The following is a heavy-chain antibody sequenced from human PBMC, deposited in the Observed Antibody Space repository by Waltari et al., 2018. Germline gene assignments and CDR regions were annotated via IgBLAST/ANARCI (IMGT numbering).Heavy chain of an antibody. J-gene: IGHJ4*02. Sequence: QVQPVQSGAEVTKPGASVKVSCKASGYTFTGYYMHWVRQAPGPGLEWMGWINPNSGGTNYAQKVQDRVTMTRDTSISTAYMELSRLRSDDTAVYYCARGASYYYDSSGYHSFDYWGQGTLVTVSS. CDR2: INPNSGGT. V-gene: IGHV1-2*02. CDR1: GYTFTGYY. D-gene: IGHD3-22*01. CDR3: ARGASYYYDSSGYHSFDY.